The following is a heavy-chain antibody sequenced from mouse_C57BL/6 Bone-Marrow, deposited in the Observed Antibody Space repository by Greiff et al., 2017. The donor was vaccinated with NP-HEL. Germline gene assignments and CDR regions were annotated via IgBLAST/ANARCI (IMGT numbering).Heavy chain of an antibody. D-gene: IGHD3-2*02. CDR2: ISDGGSYT. J-gene: IGHJ3*01. CDR1: GFTFSSYA. V-gene: IGHV5-4*01. CDR3: AREGDSSGLFAY. Sequence: EVQVVESGGGLVKPGGSLKLSCAASGFTFSSYAMSWVRQTPEKRLEWVATISDGGSYTYYPDNVKGRFTISRDNAKNNLYLQMSHLKSEDTAMYYCAREGDSSGLFAYWGQGTLVTVSA.